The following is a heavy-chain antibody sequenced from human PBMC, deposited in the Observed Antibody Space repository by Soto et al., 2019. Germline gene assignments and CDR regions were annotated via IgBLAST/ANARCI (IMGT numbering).Heavy chain of an antibody. CDR1: GFTFSSFA. V-gene: IGHV3-23*01. D-gene: IGHD3-3*01. J-gene: IGHJ4*02. CDR2: ISGSGGST. CDR3: AKAPSITIFGVAPDY. Sequence: PGESLRLSCAAAGFTFSSFAMSWVRQAPGKRLEWISAISGSGGSTYYADCVKGRFTMSRENSRDTLYRKMNSLRAEDTAVYYCAKAPSITIFGVAPDYWGQGTLVTVSS.